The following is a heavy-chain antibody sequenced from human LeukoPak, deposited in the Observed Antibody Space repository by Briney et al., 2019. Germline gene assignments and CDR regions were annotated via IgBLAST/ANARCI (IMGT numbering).Heavy chain of an antibody. J-gene: IGHJ6*02. CDR3: ARAPSLQESSYYYYYGMDV. CDR1: GGSISSYY. CDR2: INHSGST. Sequence: SETLSLTCTVSGGSISSYYWSWIRQPPGKGLEWIGEINHSGSTNYNPSLKSRVTISVDTSKNQFSLKLSSVTAADTAVYYCARAPSLQESSYYYYYGMDVWGQGTTVTVSS. V-gene: IGHV4-34*01. D-gene: IGHD4-4*01.